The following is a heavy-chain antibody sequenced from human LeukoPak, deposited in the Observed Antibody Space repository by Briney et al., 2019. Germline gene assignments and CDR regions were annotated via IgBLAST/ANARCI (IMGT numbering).Heavy chain of an antibody. J-gene: IGHJ4*02. D-gene: IGHD1-26*01. Sequence: SETLSLTCTVSGGSISSGGYYWSWIRQHPGKGLEWIGYIYYSGSTYYNPSLKSRVTISVDTSKNQFSLKLSSVTAADTAVYFCATADWESFYFDSWGQGALVAVSS. CDR3: ATADWESFYFDS. V-gene: IGHV4-31*03. CDR2: IYYSGST. CDR1: GGSISSGGYY.